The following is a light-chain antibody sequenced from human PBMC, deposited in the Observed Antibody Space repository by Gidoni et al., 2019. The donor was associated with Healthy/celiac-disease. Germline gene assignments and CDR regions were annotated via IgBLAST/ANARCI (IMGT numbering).Light chain of an antibody. J-gene: IGKJ1*01. Sequence: DIQMTQSPSTLSASVGDRVTITCRASQSISSWLAWYQQKPGKAPKLLIYKASSLESGVPSRVSGSGSGTEFTLTISILQPDDFATYYCQQYNSYSWTFGQGTKVEIK. CDR3: QQYNSYSWT. CDR1: QSISSW. CDR2: KAS. V-gene: IGKV1-5*03.